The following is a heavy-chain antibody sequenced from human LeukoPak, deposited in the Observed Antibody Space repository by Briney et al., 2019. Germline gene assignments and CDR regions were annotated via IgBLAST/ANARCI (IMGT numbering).Heavy chain of an antibody. CDR1: GFTFSSYA. D-gene: IGHD6-13*01. J-gene: IGHJ4*02. V-gene: IGHV3-23*01. CDR3: AKKIRIAAAGIRGYFDY. Sequence: GSLLLSCAASGFTFSSYAMSWVRQAPGKGLEWVSAISGSGGSTYYADSVKGRFTISRDNSKNTLYLQMNSLRAEDTAVYYCAKKIRIAAAGIRGYFDYWGQGTLVTVSS. CDR2: ISGSGGST.